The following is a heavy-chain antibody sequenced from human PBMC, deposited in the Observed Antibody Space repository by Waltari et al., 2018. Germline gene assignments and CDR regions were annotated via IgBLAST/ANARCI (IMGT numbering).Heavy chain of an antibody. Sequence: EVQLVESGGGVVQPGGSLRLSCAASGFTFRAYWMHWVRHVPGKGLVWVARIDEDGAIITYADFVRGRFTISRDNAKNTVQLVMESLRVEDTAVYYCARDRPTPWSPGDNFDSWGQGALVTVSS. V-gene: IGHV3-74*03. CDR2: IDEDGAII. CDR3: ARDRPTPWSPGDNFDS. CDR1: GFTFRAYW. D-gene: IGHD2-21*01. J-gene: IGHJ4*02.